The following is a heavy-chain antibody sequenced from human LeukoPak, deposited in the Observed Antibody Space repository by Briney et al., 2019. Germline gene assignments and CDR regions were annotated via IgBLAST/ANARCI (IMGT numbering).Heavy chain of an antibody. CDR1: GGSFSGYY. D-gene: IGHD3-10*01. V-gene: IGHV4-34*01. Sequence: SETLSLTCAVYGGSFSGYYWRWIRQPPGKGLERIGEINHRRSTNYDPSLNSRVTILVDPSKNQFSLTLSSVPAADTAVYYCARVRYYYGSGYNPWGQGTLVTVSS. CDR3: ARVRYYYGSGYNP. J-gene: IGHJ5*02. CDR2: INHRRST.